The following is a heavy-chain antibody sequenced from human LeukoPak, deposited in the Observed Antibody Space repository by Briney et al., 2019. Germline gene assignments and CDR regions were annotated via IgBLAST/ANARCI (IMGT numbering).Heavy chain of an antibody. V-gene: IGHV4-59*08. CDR1: GGSISSYY. J-gene: IGHJ6*02. Sequence: SETLSLTCTVSGGSISSYYWSWIRQPPGKGLEWIGYIYYSGSTNYNPSLKSRVTISVDTSKNQFSLKLSSVTAADTAVYYCARRSRRYYYYGMDVWGQGTMVTVSS. CDR2: IYYSGST. CDR3: ARRSRRYYYYGMDV.